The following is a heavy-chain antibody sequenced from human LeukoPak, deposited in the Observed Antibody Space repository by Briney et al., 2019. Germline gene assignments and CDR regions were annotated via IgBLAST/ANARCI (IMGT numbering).Heavy chain of an antibody. Sequence: ASVKVSCKASGYTFTSYDINWVRQATGQELEWMGWMNPNSGNTGYAQKFQGRVTITRNTSISTAYMELSSLRSEDTAVYYCARGPRTANDAFDIWGQGTMVTVSS. CDR1: GYTFTSYD. CDR2: MNPNSGNT. CDR3: ARGPRTANDAFDI. D-gene: IGHD2-21*02. V-gene: IGHV1-8*01. J-gene: IGHJ3*02.